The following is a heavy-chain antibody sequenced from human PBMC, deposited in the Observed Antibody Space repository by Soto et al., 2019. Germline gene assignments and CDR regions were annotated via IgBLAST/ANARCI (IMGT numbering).Heavy chain of an antibody. Sequence: GGSLRLSCAASGFPFGENAMSWVRQAPGKGLEWVSGISDSGATTYYADSVRGRFTISRGNSKNTLYLQMKSLRAEDSASYYCAKEDTSSGSLDYWGQGALVTVLL. J-gene: IGHJ4*02. V-gene: IGHV3-23*01. D-gene: IGHD6-19*01. CDR1: GFPFGENA. CDR3: AKEDTSSGSLDY. CDR2: ISDSGATT.